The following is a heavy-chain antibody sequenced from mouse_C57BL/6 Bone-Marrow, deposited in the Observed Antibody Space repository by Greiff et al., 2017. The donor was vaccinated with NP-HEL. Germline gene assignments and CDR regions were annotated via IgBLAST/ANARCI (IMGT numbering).Heavy chain of an antibody. CDR3: ARSATVVAPYFDY. CDR1: GFTFSSYA. D-gene: IGHD1-1*01. J-gene: IGHJ2*01. V-gene: IGHV5-4*01. CDR2: ISDGGSYT. Sequence: DVHLVESGGGLVKPGGSLKLSCAASGFTFSSYAMSWVRQTPEKRLEWVATISDGGSYTYYPDNVKGRFTISRDNAKNNLYLQMSHLKSEDTAMYYCARSATVVAPYFDYWGQGTTLTVSS.